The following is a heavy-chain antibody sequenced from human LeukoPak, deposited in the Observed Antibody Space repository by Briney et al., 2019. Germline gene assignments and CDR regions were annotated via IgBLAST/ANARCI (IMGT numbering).Heavy chain of an antibody. V-gene: IGHV3-23*01. CDR1: GFTFRNYA. CDR3: ASRNYYDGSDYNYYHFDY. J-gene: IGHJ4*02. Sequence: GGSLRLSCAVSGFTFRNYAMNWVRQAPGKGLEWISVISGSGGNTHYADSVTGRFTISRDNSRNTLYLQMSSLRAEDTAAYYCASRNYYDGSDYNYYHFDYWGQGTLVTVSS. CDR2: ISGSGGNT. D-gene: IGHD3-22*01.